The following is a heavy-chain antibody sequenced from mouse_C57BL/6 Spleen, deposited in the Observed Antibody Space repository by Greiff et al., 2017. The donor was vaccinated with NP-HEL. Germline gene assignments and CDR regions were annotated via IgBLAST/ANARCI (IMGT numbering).Heavy chain of an antibody. CDR3: ASLTGTWFAY. Sequence: EVMLVESGGGLVQPGGSLSLSCAASGFTFTAYYMSWVRLPPGKALEWLGFIRNKANGYTTEYSASVKGRFTISRDNSQSILDLQMNALRAEDSATYYCASLTGTWFAYWGQGTLVTVSA. J-gene: IGHJ3*01. D-gene: IGHD4-1*01. V-gene: IGHV7-3*01. CDR1: GFTFTAYY. CDR2: IRNKANGYTT.